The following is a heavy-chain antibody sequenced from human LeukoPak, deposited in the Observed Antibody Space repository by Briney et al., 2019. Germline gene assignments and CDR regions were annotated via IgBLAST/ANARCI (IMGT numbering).Heavy chain of an antibody. CDR2: IYYSGST. J-gene: IGHJ5*02. CDR3: ARTVLPQNWFDP. CDR1: GGSISSYY. Sequence: SETLSLTCTVSGGSISSYYWSWIRQPPGKGLEWIGYIYYSGSTNYNPSLKSRVAISVDTSKNQFSLKLSSVTAADTAVYYCARTVLPQNWFDPWGQGTLVTVSS. V-gene: IGHV4-59*01. D-gene: IGHD3-10*01.